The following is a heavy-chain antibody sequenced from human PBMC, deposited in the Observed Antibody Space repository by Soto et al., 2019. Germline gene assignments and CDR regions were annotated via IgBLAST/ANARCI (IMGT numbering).Heavy chain of an antibody. D-gene: IGHD2-2*01. CDR1: GGTFSSYA. J-gene: IGHJ6*02. Sequence: SVKVSCKASGGTFSSYAISWVRQAPGQGLEWMGGIIPIFGTANYAQKFQGRVTITADESTSTAYMELSSLRSEDTAVYYCARGKEIVVVPAALNYGMDVWGQGTTVTVSS. V-gene: IGHV1-69*13. CDR3: ARGKEIVVVPAALNYGMDV. CDR2: IIPIFGTA.